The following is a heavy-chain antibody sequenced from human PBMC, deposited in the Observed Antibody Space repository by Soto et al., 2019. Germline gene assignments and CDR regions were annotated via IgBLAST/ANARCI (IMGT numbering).Heavy chain of an antibody. V-gene: IGHV4-39*07. CDR1: GGSITSSSYY. CDR2: IYHSGST. Sequence: SETLSLTCTVSGGSITSSSYYWGWIRQPPGKGLEWIGYIYHSGSTYYSPSLKSRVTISVDRSKNQFSLKLSSVTAADTAVYYCARVPDRWGQGTLVTVSS. J-gene: IGHJ5*02. D-gene: IGHD2-2*01. CDR3: ARVPDR.